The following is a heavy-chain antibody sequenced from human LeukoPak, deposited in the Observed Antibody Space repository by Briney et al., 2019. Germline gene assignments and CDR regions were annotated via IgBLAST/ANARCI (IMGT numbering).Heavy chain of an antibody. Sequence: SETLSLTCTVSGGSISSGGYYWSWIRQHPGKGLEWIGYIYYSGSTYYNPSLKSRVTISLDTSKNQFSLNLSSVTAADTAVYYCARDSYGSGTAPDYWGQGTLVTVSS. CDR2: IYYSGST. V-gene: IGHV4-31*03. CDR1: GGSISSGGYY. CDR3: ARDSYGSGTAPDY. D-gene: IGHD3-10*01. J-gene: IGHJ4*02.